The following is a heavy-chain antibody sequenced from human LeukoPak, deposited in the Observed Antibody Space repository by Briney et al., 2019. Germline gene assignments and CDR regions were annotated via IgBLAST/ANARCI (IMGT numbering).Heavy chain of an antibody. V-gene: IGHV4-39*07. CDR2: IYYSGST. Sequence: PSETLSLTCTVSGGSISSSSYYWGWIRQPPGKGLEWIGSIYYSGSTYYNPSLKSRVTISVDTSKNQFSLKLSSVTAADTAVYYCARVPQQLALSGYWYFDLWGRGTLVTVSS. CDR1: GGSISSSSYY. D-gene: IGHD6-13*01. J-gene: IGHJ2*01. CDR3: ARVPQQLALSGYWYFDL.